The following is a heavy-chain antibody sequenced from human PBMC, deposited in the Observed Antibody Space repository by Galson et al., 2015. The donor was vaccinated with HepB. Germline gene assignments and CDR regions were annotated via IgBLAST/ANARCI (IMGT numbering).Heavy chain of an antibody. D-gene: IGHD2-8*02. Sequence: SVKVSCKASGYTFTSYDINWVRQATGQGLEWLGWMNPNSGNTGYAQKFQGRVTMTRNTSISTAYMELSSLRSEDTAVYYCARTLIKKDIVLVVYALQGANWFDPWGQGTLVTVSS. V-gene: IGHV1-8*01. CDR1: GYTFTSYD. J-gene: IGHJ5*02. CDR2: MNPNSGNT. CDR3: ARTLIKKDIVLVVYALQGANWFDP.